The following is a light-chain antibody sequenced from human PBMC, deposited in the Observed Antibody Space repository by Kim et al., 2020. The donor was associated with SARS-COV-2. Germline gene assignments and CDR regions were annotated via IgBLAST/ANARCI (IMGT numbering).Light chain of an antibody. J-gene: IGLJ2*01. Sequence: PGQTARITCSGDALPKQYAYWYQQKPGQAPVLVIYKDSERPSGIPERFSGSSSGTTGTLTISGVQAEDEADYYCQSADSSGTYVVFGGGTQLTVL. CDR1: ALPKQY. CDR3: QSADSSGTYVV. V-gene: IGLV3-25*03. CDR2: KDS.